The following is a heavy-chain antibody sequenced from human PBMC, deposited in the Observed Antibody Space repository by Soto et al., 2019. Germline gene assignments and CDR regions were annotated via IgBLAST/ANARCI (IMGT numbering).Heavy chain of an antibody. J-gene: IGHJ4*02. D-gene: IGHD5-12*01. Sequence: SETLSLTCTVSGGSTSSSLYQWVWIRQPPGKGLEWIGNVYYSGSTYYNPSLKSRVTISVDTSKNQFSLKLSSVTAADTAVYYCARVDIVATGIDYWGQGTLVTVSS. CDR1: GGSTSSSLYQ. CDR2: VYYSGST. CDR3: ARVDIVATGIDY. V-gene: IGHV4-30-4*08.